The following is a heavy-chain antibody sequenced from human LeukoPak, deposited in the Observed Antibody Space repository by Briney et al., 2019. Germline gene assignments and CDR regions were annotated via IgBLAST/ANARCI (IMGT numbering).Heavy chain of an antibody. Sequence: PSETLSLTCAVYGGSFSGYYWSWIRQPPGKGLEWIGEINHSGSTNYNPSLKSRVTISVDTSKNQFSLKLNSVTAADTAVYFCARGDYDTLTGYWNWFDPWGQGTLVTVSS. D-gene: IGHD3-9*01. CDR2: INHSGST. J-gene: IGHJ5*02. V-gene: IGHV4-34*01. CDR1: GGSFSGYY. CDR3: ARGDYDTLTGYWNWFDP.